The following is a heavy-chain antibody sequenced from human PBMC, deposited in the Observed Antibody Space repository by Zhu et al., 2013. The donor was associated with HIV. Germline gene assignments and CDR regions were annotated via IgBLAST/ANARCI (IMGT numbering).Heavy chain of an antibody. Sequence: QVQLQQWGAGLLKPSETLSLTCAVYGGSFSGYYWSWIRQPPGKGLEWIGEINHSGSTNYNPSLKSRVTISVDTSKNQFSLKLSSVTAADTAVYYCASTSRIYDILTGYPGQTFDYWGQGTLVTVSS. J-gene: IGHJ4*02. V-gene: IGHV4-34*01. D-gene: IGHD3-9*01. CDR2: INHSGST. CDR3: ASTSRIYDILTGYPGQTFDY. CDR1: GGSFSGYY.